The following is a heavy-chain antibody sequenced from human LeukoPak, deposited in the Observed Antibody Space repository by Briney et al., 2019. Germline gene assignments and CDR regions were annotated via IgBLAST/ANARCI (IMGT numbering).Heavy chain of an antibody. D-gene: IGHD3-10*01. CDR3: ARRPSARGYNWFDP. CDR1: GGSFSGYY. CDR2: INHSGST. V-gene: IGHV4-34*01. Sequence: SETLSLTCAVYGGSFSGYYWSWIRQPPGKGLEWIGEINHSGSTNYNPSLKSRVTISVDTSKNQFSLKLSSVAAADTAVYYCARRPSARGYNWFDPWGQGTLVTVSS. J-gene: IGHJ5*02.